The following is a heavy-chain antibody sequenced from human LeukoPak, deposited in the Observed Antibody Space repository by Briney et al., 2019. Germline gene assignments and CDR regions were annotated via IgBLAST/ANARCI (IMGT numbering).Heavy chain of an antibody. CDR3: ARNASDSGTSYFDY. CDR2: IYYSGST. J-gene: IGHJ4*02. Sequence: SETLSLTCTVSGGSISSSTYYWGWIRQPPGKGLEWIGSIYYSGSTSYNPSLKSRVTISVDTSKNQFPLKLDSVTAADTAVYYCARNASDSGTSYFDYWGQGTLVTVSS. V-gene: IGHV4-39*01. CDR1: GGSISSSTYY. D-gene: IGHD1-26*01.